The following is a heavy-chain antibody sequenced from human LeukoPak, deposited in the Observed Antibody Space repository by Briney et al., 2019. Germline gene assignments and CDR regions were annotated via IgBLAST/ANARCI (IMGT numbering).Heavy chain of an antibody. Sequence: GGSLRLSCAASGFTFSSYAMPWVRQAPGKGLEWVAVISYDGSNKYYADSVKGRFTISRDNSKNTLYLQMNSLRAEDTAVYYCARTYYSPGYYFDYWGQGTLVTVSS. J-gene: IGHJ4*02. V-gene: IGHV3-30-3*01. CDR1: GFTFSSYA. CDR3: ARTYYSPGYYFDY. CDR2: ISYDGSNK. D-gene: IGHD3-10*01.